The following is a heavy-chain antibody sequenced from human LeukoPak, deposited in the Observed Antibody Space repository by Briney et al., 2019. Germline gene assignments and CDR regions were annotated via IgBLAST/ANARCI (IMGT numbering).Heavy chain of an antibody. V-gene: IGHV4-30-4*01. D-gene: IGHD6-13*01. CDR1: GGSISSGDYY. J-gene: IGHJ6*02. CDR3: ARTPIAAAGRVDSVSYYYYGMDV. Sequence: PSETLSLTCTVSGGSISSGDYYWSWIRQPPGKGLEWIGYIYYSGSTYYNPSLKSRVTISVDTSKNQFSLKLSSVTAADTAVYYCARTPIAAAGRVDSVSYYYYGMDVWGQGTTVTVSS. CDR2: IYYSGST.